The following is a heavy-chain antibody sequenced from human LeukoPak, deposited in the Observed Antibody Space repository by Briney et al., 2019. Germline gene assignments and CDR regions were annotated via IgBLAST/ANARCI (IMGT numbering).Heavy chain of an antibody. CDR1: GFTFSTYS. J-gene: IGHJ4*02. V-gene: IGHV3-21*01. Sequence: GGSLRLSCAASGFTFSTYSMNWVRQAPGKGLEWVSSISSSGNYIYFANSLKARFTVSRDNAKSSLYLQMNSLRVEDTAVYYCARDGRYWTSSGSCRNPFDYWGQGTLVTVSS. D-gene: IGHD2-15*01. CDR2: ISSSGNYI. CDR3: ARDGRYWTSSGSCRNPFDY.